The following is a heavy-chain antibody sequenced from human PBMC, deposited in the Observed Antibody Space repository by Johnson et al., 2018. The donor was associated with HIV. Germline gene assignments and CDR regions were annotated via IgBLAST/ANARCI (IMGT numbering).Heavy chain of an antibody. CDR2: INSDGSST. CDR3: ARESGSSGAFDI. CDR1: GFTFSSYW. V-gene: IGHV3-74*01. Sequence: VQLVESGGGLVQPGGSLRLSCAASGFTFSSYWMHWVRQAPGKGLVWVSRINSDGSSTSYADSVKGRFTISRDNAKNSLYLQMNSLRAEDTAVYYCARESGSSGAFDIWGQGTMVTVSS. D-gene: IGHD1-26*01. J-gene: IGHJ3*02.